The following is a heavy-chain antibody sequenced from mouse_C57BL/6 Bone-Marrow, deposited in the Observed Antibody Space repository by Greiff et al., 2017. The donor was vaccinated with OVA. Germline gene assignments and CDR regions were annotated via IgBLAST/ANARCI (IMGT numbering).Heavy chain of an antibody. CDR2: IDPSDSET. CDR3: ARRWLLYAMDY. D-gene: IGHD2-3*01. CDR1: GYTFTSYW. Sequence: QVHVKQPGAELVRPGSSVKLSCKASGYTFTSYWMHWVKQRPIQGLEWIGNIDPSDSETHYNQKFKDKATLTVDKSSSTAYMQLSSLTSEDSAVYYCARRWLLYAMDYWGQGTSVTVSS. V-gene: IGHV1-52*01. J-gene: IGHJ4*01.